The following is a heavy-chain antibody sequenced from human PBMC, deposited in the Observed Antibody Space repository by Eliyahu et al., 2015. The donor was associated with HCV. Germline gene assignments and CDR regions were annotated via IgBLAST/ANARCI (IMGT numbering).Heavy chain of an antibody. Sequence: QVQLQQWGAGLLKPSETLSLTCAVXGGSFSGYYWSWIRQPXGKGXEWIGXXNHSGSTNYNPXXKSRVTISVDTSKNQFSLKLSSVTAADTAVYYCARSLRGSSGWPYDYWGQGTLVTVSS. CDR1: GGSFSGYY. V-gene: IGHV4-34*01. CDR2: XNHSGST. CDR3: ARSLRGSSGWPYDY. J-gene: IGHJ4*02. D-gene: IGHD6-19*01.